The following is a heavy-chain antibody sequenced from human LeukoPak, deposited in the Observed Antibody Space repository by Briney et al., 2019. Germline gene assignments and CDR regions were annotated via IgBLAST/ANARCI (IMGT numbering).Heavy chain of an antibody. CDR1: GGSISSGDYY. CDR2: IYYSGST. CDR3: ARVGYCSGGSCYDY. D-gene: IGHD2-15*01. J-gene: IGHJ4*02. V-gene: IGHV4-30-4*08. Sequence: KTPETLSLTCTVSGGSISSGDYYWSWIRQPPGKGLEWIGYIYYSGSTYYNPSLKSRVTISVDTSKNQFSLKLSSVTAADTAVYYCARVGYCSGGSCYDYWGQGTLVTVSS.